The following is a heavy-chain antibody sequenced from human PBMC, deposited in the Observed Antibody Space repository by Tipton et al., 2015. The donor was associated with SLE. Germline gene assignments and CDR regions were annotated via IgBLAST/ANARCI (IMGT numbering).Heavy chain of an antibody. V-gene: IGHV4-38-2*02. CDR1: GYSISSGYY. Sequence: TLSLTCSVSGYSISSGYYWGWIRQPPGKGLEWIGSIYQSGSTHYNPSLKSRVTIPIDTSKNQFSLKLSSVTAADTAVYYCARDDSGSYYVFDYWGQGTLVTVSS. D-gene: IGHD1-26*01. J-gene: IGHJ4*02. CDR2: IYQSGST. CDR3: ARDDSGSYYVFDY.